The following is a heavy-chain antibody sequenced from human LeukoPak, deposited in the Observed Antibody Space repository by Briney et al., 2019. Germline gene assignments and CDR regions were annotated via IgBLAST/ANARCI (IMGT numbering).Heavy chain of an antibody. Sequence: ASVKVSCKASGGTFSSYAISWVRQAPGQGLEWMGGIIPIFGTANYAQKFQGRVTITADKSTSTAYMELSSLRSEDTAVYYCARDSRLAVAGLTIYYFDYWGQGTLVTVSS. D-gene: IGHD6-19*01. J-gene: IGHJ4*02. CDR3: ARDSRLAVAGLTIYYFDY. V-gene: IGHV1-69*06. CDR2: IIPIFGTA. CDR1: GGTFSSYA.